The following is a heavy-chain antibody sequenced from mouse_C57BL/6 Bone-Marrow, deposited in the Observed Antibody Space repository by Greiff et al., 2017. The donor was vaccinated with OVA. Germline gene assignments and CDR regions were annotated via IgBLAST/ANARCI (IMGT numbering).Heavy chain of an antibody. CDR1: GFTFSSYA. CDR2: ISDGGSYP. Sequence: EVKLVESGGGLVKPGGSLKLSCAASGFTFSSYAMSWVRQTPEKRLEWVATISDGGSYPPYPDNVKGRFTIPTDNATNNLYLQMSHLESADTALYDCRVLMITAGGVDYWGQGTTLTVSS. CDR3: RVLMITAGGVDY. V-gene: IGHV5-4*03. J-gene: IGHJ2*01. D-gene: IGHD2-4*01.